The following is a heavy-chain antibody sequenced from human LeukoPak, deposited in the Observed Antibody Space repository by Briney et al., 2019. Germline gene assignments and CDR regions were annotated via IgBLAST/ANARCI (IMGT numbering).Heavy chain of an antibody. Sequence: ASVKVSCKASGYTFTGYYMHWVRQAPGQGLEWMGRINPNSGNTGYAQKFQGRVAMTRNTSISIAYMEVSSLRSEDTAVYYCARGTRGDILTGYSLGYWGQGTLVTVSS. CDR2: INPNSGNT. CDR3: ARGTRGDILTGYSLGY. J-gene: IGHJ4*02. D-gene: IGHD3-9*01. V-gene: IGHV1-8*02. CDR1: GYTFTGYY.